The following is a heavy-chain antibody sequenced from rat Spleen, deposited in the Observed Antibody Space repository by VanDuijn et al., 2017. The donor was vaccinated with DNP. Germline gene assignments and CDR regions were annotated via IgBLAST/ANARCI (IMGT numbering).Heavy chain of an antibody. V-gene: IGHV5S13*01. D-gene: IGHD1-11*01. Sequence: EVQLVESGGGLLQPGRSLRLSCAASGFTFSSYDMAWVRQAPTKGLEWVASISAGGGNTFYRDSVKGRFTFSSDNAKNTQYLQMDSLRSEDTATYYCARHPSSGGSNYFDYWGQGVMVTVSS. J-gene: IGHJ2*01. CDR2: ISAGGGNT. CDR3: ARHPSSGGSNYFDY. CDR1: GFTFSSYD.